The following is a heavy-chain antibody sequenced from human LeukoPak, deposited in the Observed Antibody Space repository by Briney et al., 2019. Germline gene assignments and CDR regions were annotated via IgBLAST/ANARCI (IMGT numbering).Heavy chain of an antibody. V-gene: IGHV3-66*02. J-gene: IGHJ4*02. CDR3: VRDVDWGYAMVY. CDR1: GFIVSETY. Sequence: GGSLRLSCEASGFIVSETYMNWVRQAPGKGLEWVSVVRVDGRTYYADSVRGRFTISGDNSKNTEYLQINRLRVEETAVYYCVRDVDWGYAMVYWGQGTLLKVSS. CDR2: VRVDGRT. D-gene: IGHD2-8*01.